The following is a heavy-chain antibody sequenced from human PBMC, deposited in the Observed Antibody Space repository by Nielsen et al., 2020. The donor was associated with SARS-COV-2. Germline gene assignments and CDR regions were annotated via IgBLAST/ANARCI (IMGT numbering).Heavy chain of an antibody. Sequence: SETLSLTCAVYGGSLSGSYWSWIRQSPGKGLEWIGEIHHTGGTNFNPSLKSRVSISVDSSKNQFSLKLTSVTAADTAVYYCARGSTGRYHFYFYMDIWGKGTMVTVSS. CDR1: GGSLSGSY. D-gene: IGHD1-14*01. CDR2: IHHTGGT. J-gene: IGHJ6*03. V-gene: IGHV4-34*01. CDR3: ARGSTGRYHFYFYMDI.